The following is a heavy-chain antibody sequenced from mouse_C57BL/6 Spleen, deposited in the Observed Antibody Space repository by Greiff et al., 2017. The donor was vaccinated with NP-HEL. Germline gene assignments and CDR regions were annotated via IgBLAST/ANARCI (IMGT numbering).Heavy chain of an antibody. CDR1: GYTFTSYW. CDR3: ARCYGSSYLDY. CDR2: IDPSDSYT. J-gene: IGHJ2*01. D-gene: IGHD1-1*01. Sequence: QVQLQQPGAELVMPGASVKLSCKASGYTFTSYWMHWVKQRPGQGLEWIGEIDPSDSYTNYHQKFKGKSTLTVDKSSSTAYMQLSNLTSEDSAVYYCARCYGSSYLDYWGKGTTLTVSS. V-gene: IGHV1-69*01.